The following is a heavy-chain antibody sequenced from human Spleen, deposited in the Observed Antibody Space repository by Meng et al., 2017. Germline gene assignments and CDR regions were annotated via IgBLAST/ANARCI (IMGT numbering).Heavy chain of an antibody. Sequence: ASVKVSCKASGYTFPDYWLHWVRRAPGQGLQWMGWINIYNGITNYGRNFQGRVTLTTDTSTSTGYMELRSLTSDDTAVYYCATRGNPYLDRWGQGTRVTGSS. CDR1: GYTFPDYW. CDR2: INIYNGIT. J-gene: IGHJ4*02. CDR3: ATRGNPYLDR. V-gene: IGHV1-18*04.